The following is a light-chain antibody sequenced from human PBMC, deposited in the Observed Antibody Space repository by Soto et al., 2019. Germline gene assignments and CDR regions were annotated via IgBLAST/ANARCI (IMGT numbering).Light chain of an antibody. CDR1: NVGSKS. Sequence: SYELTQPPSVSVAPGQTATVSCVLSNVGSKSVHWYQQKPGQAPVLVVYDDSDRPSGIPERFSGSNSGNTATLTISRVEAGDEADYYCQVWDTSSDQGVFGTGTKVTVL. J-gene: IGLJ1*01. CDR3: QVWDTSSDQGV. CDR2: DDS. V-gene: IGLV3-21*02.